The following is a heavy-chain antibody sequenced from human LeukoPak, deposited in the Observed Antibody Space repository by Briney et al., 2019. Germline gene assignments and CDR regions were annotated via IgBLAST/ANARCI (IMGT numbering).Heavy chain of an antibody. CDR3: AREHCSGGSCYSIYYYYYMDV. CDR1: GGSISSYY. Sequence: TSETLSLTCTVSGGSISSYYWSWIRQPAGKGLEWIGRIYTSGSTNYNPSLKSRVTISVDTSKNQFSLKLSSVTAADTAVYYCAREHCSGGSCYSIYYYYYMDVWGKGTTVTVSS. V-gene: IGHV4-4*07. CDR2: IYTSGST. D-gene: IGHD2-15*01. J-gene: IGHJ6*03.